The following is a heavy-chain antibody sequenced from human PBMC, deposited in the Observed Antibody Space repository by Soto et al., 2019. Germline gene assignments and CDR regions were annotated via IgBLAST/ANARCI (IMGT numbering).Heavy chain of an antibody. CDR3: ARRGSGVTRGLHY. Sequence: EVQLVESGGGLVQPGGSLRLSCAASGFTFSSYWMHWVRQAPGKGLVWISRINTDGSSTSYVDSVQGRFTISRDNGKNTLFLQVNSLRGEDTAVYYCARRGSGVTRGLHYWGQGTLVTVSS. J-gene: IGHJ4*02. CDR2: INTDGSST. CDR1: GFTFSSYW. V-gene: IGHV3-74*01. D-gene: IGHD2-15*01.